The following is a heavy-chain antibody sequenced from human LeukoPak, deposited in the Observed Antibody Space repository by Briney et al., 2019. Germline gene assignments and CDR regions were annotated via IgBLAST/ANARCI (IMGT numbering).Heavy chain of an antibody. D-gene: IGHD3-3*01. J-gene: IGHJ4*02. CDR2: ISGSGGST. Sequence: HPGGSLRLSWAASGFTFTIYAMSWVRQAPGKGLEWVSAISGSGGSTYYADSVKGRFTISRDNSKNTLYLQMNSLRAEDTHLYYCAKDAKRNYDFWDRFDYWGQGTLVTVSS. CDR3: AKDAKRNYDFWDRFDY. V-gene: IGHV3-23*01. CDR1: GFTFTIYA.